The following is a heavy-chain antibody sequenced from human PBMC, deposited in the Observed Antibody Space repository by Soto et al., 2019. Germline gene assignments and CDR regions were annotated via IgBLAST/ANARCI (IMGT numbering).Heavy chain of an antibody. J-gene: IGHJ4*02. V-gene: IGHV3-48*02. CDR2: ISSSSSTI. Sequence: GGSLRLSCAASGFTFSSYSMNWVRQAPGKGLEWVSYISSSSSTIYYADSVKGRFTISRDNAKNSLYLQMNSLRDEDTAVYYCARYSGLFGGLYSFATGGQGPLVTVS. CDR3: ARYSGLFGGLYSFAT. CDR1: GFTFSSYS. D-gene: IGHD3-10*01.